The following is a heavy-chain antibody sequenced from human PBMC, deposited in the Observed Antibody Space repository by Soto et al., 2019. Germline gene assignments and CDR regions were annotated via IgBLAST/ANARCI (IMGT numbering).Heavy chain of an antibody. Sequence: GGSLRLSCAASGFTVSSNYMSWVRQAPGKGLEWVSVIYSGGSTYYADSVKGRFTISRDNSKNTLYLQMNSLRAEDTAVYYCARAYSGYDFITYSSFYYFDYWGQGTLVTVSS. CDR3: ARAYSGYDFITYSSFYYFDY. CDR2: IYSGGST. V-gene: IGHV3-66*01. D-gene: IGHD5-12*01. J-gene: IGHJ4*02. CDR1: GFTVSSNY.